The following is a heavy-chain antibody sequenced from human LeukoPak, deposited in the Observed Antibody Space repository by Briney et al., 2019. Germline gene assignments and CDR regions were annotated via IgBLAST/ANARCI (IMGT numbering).Heavy chain of an antibody. J-gene: IGHJ4*02. V-gene: IGHV3-48*03. CDR3: ARGGTFVSDY. Sequence: GGSLRLSCAASGFTFSSYEMNWVRQAPGKGLEWVSYISSSGSTIYYADSVEGRFTVSRDNAKNSLYLQMDSLRAEDTAVYYCARGGTFVSDYWGQGTLVTVSS. CDR2: ISSSGSTI. CDR1: GFTFSSYE. D-gene: IGHD1-1*01.